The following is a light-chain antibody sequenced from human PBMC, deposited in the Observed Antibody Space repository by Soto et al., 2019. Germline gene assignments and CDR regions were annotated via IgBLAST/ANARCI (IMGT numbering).Light chain of an antibody. CDR3: QQYGNSPYT. CDR2: GAS. J-gene: IGKJ2*01. Sequence: EIVLTQSPGTLSLSPGERATLSCRASQSVSSSYLAWYQQKPGQAPRLLIYGASGRATGIPDRFSGSGSGTDVTLTITRLEPEDFAVYYCQQYGNSPYTFGQGTKLEIK. V-gene: IGKV3-20*01. CDR1: QSVSSSY.